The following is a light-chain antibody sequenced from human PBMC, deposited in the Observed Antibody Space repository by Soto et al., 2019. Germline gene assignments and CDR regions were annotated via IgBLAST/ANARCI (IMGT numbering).Light chain of an antibody. V-gene: IGLV2-23*02. Sequence: QAVLTQPASVSGSPGQSITISCTGTSSYVGSDNLVSWFQQHPGKAPKLMIYEVNKRPSGVSNRFSGSKSGNTASLTISGLQAEDEAAYYCSSARSYIHVVFGGGTKLTVL. J-gene: IGLJ2*01. CDR1: SSYVGSDNL. CDR3: SSARSYIHVV. CDR2: EVN.